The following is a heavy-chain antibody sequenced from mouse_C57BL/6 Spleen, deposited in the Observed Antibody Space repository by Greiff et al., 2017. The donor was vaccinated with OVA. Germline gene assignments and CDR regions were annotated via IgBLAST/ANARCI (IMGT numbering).Heavy chain of an antibody. CDR2: INPGSGGT. Sequence: QVQLQQSGAELVRPGTSVKVSCKASGYAFTNYLIEWVKQRPGLGLEWIGVINPGSGGTNYNEKFKGKATLTADKSSSTAYMQLSSLTSEDSAVYFCARGGGRGYYAMDYWGQGTSVTVSS. CDR1: GYAFTNYL. J-gene: IGHJ4*01. CDR3: ARGGGRGYYAMDY. V-gene: IGHV1-54*01.